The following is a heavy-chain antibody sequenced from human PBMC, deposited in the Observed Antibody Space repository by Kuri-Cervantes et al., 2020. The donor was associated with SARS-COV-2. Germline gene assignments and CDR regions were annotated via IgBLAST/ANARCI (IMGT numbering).Heavy chain of an antibody. D-gene: IGHD3-3*01. Sequence: SETLSLTCTVSGGSISSYYWSWIRQPPGKGLEWIGYIYYSGSTNYNPSLKSRVTISVDTSKNQFSLKLSSVTAADTAVYYCARVRIFGVPGFAFEIWGQGTMVTVSS. CDR2: IYYSGST. CDR1: GGSISSYY. CDR3: ARVRIFGVPGFAFEI. J-gene: IGHJ3*02. V-gene: IGHV4-59*01.